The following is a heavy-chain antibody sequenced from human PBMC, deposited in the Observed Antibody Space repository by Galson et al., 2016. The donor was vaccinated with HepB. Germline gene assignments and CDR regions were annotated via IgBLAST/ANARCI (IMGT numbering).Heavy chain of an antibody. CDR2: ISYDGSNK. J-gene: IGHJ6*04. D-gene: IGHD2-2*01. V-gene: IGHV3-30*03. Sequence: SLRLSCAASGFTFSSYCMHWVRQAPGKGLEWVAYISYDGSNKKYADSVKGRFTISRDNSKNTLSLQMNSLTADDTAIYYCVPGSTAPADWGKGTTVTVSS. CDR3: VPGSTAPAD. CDR1: GFTFSSYC.